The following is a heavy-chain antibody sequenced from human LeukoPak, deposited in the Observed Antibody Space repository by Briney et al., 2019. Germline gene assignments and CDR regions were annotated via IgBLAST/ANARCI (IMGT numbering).Heavy chain of an antibody. CDR1: GFTFSSYW. CDR2: INSDGSST. J-gene: IGHJ4*02. CDR3: ARDNVRVAAAGTLVY. Sequence: GGSLRLSCAASGFTFSSYWMHWVRQAPGKGLVWVSRINSDGSSTSYADSVKGRFTISRDNAKNTLYLQMNSLRAEDTAVYYCARDNVRVAAAGTLVYWGQRTLVTVSS. D-gene: IGHD6-13*01. V-gene: IGHV3-74*01.